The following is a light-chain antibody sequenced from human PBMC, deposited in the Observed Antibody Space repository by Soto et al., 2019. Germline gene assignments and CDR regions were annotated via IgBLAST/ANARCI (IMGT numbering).Light chain of an antibody. CDR2: DNT. Sequence: QSVLTQPPSVSGAPGHRLTISCTGSSSNIGARYDVHWYQQLPGTAPKLLIYDNTNRPSGVPDRFSGSKSGTSASLAIAGLQAEDEADYYCQSYDSSLSGSVFGTGTKVTVL. J-gene: IGLJ1*01. CDR3: QSYDSSLSGSV. CDR1: SSNIGARYD. V-gene: IGLV1-40*01.